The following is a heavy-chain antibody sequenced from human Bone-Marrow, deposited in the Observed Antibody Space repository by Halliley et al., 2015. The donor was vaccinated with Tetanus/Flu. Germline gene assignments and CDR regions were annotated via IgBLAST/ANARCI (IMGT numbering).Heavy chain of an antibody. V-gene: IGHV3-NL1*01. J-gene: IGHJ6*02. CDR3: AKDLKVPDASMAYYSYYGVDG. Sequence: GGSACYAGSVKGRFTVPRDNSKNSLYLQMNSLSAEETAVYYCAKDLKVPDASMAYYSYYGVDGWGQGTTVTVSS. D-gene: IGHD5-18*01. CDR2: GGSA.